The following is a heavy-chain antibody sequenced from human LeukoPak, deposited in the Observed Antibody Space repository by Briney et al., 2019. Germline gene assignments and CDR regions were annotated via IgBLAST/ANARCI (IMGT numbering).Heavy chain of an antibody. Sequence: PGGSVRFSCAASGFTFSTYAMHWVRQAPGKGLEWVAVISYDGSNKYYADSVKGRFTISRDNSKNTLYLQMNSLRAEDTAVYYCARTDLGYSSGGNGPPTNRDFNSGGQGPRATVSS. V-gene: IGHV3-30*14. CDR1: GFTFSTYA. CDR2: ISYDGSNK. D-gene: IGHD6-19*01. J-gene: IGHJ4*02. CDR3: ARTDLGYSSGGNGPPTNRDFNS.